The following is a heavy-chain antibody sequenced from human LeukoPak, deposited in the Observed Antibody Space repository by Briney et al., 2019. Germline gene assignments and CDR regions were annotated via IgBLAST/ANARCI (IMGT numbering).Heavy chain of an antibody. CDR2: ISSSSRHI. CDR3: VRDFSTVTTAYLHH. J-gene: IGHJ1*01. D-gene: IGHD4-17*01. Sequence: PGGSLRLSCAASGFIFSTYAMSWVRQAPGKGLEWVSSISSSSRHIYYADSVKGRFTIFRDDAKNSLFLQMDSLRVEDTAMYYCVRDFSTVTTAYLHHWGQGTLLTVSS. CDR1: GFIFSTYA. V-gene: IGHV3-21*04.